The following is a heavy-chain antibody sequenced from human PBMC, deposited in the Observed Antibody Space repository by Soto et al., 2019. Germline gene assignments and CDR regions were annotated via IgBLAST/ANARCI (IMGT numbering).Heavy chain of an antibody. J-gene: IGHJ4*02. CDR3: ASNGLDRYYYDSSGYYLLWY. CDR1: GGTFSSYA. V-gene: IGHV1-69*06. Sequence: SVKVSCKASGGTFSSYAISWVRQAPGQGLEWMGGIIPIFGTANYAQKFQGRVTITADKSTSTAYMELSSLRSEDTAVYYCASNGLDRYYYDSSGYYLLWYRGQGTLVTVSS. CDR2: IIPIFGTA. D-gene: IGHD3-22*01.